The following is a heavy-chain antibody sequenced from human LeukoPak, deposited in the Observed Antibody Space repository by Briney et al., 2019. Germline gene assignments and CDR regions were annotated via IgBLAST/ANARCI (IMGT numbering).Heavy chain of an antibody. J-gene: IGHJ4*02. CDR2: TNHSGST. Sequence: PSETLSLTCAVYGGSFSGYYWSWIRQPPGKGLEWIGETNHSGSTNYNPSLKSRVTISVDTSKNQFSLKLSSVTAADAAVYYCARQVRDIVVVPAVLYFDYWGQGTLVTVSS. D-gene: IGHD2-2*01. V-gene: IGHV4-34*01. CDR3: ARQVRDIVVVPAVLYFDY. CDR1: GGSFSGYY.